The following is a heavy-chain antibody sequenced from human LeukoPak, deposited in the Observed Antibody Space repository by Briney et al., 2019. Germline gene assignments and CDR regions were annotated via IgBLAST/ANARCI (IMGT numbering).Heavy chain of an antibody. Sequence: PSETLSLTCTVSGGSISSSTYYWGWIRQTPGKGLEWIGTIYYSGSTYYTPSLKSRVTISLDTSKSQFSLRLSSVTAADTAVYYCAGPSLDYGGIDAFDFWGQGTLVTVSS. CDR2: IYYSGST. V-gene: IGHV4-39*01. CDR3: AGPSLDYGGIDAFDF. J-gene: IGHJ3*01. CDR1: GGSISSSTYY. D-gene: IGHD4-23*01.